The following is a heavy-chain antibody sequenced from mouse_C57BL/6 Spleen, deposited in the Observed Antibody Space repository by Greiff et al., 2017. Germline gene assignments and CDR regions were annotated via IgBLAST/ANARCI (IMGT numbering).Heavy chain of an antibody. CDR2: IDPETGGT. CDR1: GYTFTDYE. J-gene: IGHJ2*01. V-gene: IGHV1-15*01. CDR3: TRGITTVFPFDY. Sequence: VQLQQSGAELVRPGASVTLSCKASGYTFTDYEMHWVKQTPVHGLEWIGAIDPETGGTAYNQKFKGKAILTADKSSSTAYMELRSLTSEDSAVYYCTRGITTVFPFDYWGQGTTLTVSS. D-gene: IGHD1-1*01.